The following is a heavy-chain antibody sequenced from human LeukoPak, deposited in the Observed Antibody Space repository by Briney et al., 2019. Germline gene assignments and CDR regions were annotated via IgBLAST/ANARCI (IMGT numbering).Heavy chain of an antibody. CDR3: AKCGELYPDY. J-gene: IGHJ4*02. V-gene: IGHV3-23*01. CDR1: GFTFSRYA. D-gene: IGHD1-26*01. Sequence: GGSLRLSCAASGFTFSRYAMSWVRQAPGKELEWVSVISGSGGSTYYADSVKGRFTISRDNSKNTLYLQMNSLRAEGTPGYSFAKCGELYPDYWGQGTLVTVFS. CDR2: ISGSGGST.